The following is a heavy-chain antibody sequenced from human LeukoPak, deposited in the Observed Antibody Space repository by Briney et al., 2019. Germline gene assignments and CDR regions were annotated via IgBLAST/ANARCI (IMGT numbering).Heavy chain of an antibody. V-gene: IGHV3-23*01. J-gene: IGHJ6*02. CDR1: GFTFSSYA. CDR2: LSGSGSSI. Sequence: GGSMRLSCEASGFTFSSYAMSWVRQAAGKGLEWVSGLSGSGSSIYYADSVKGRFTISRDNSKNTLSLQMNSLRADDTAVYYCARDGEPRYWGSGYYYGMDVWGQGATVTVSS. CDR3: ARDGEPRYWGSGYYYGMDV. D-gene: IGHD7-27*01.